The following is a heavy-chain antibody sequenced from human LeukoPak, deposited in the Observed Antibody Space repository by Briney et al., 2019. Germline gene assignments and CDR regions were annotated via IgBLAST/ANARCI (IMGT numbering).Heavy chain of an antibody. J-gene: IGHJ4*02. V-gene: IGHV4-59*08. CDR3: ARMGGYSGYATH. CDR2: ILYSGTT. D-gene: IGHD5-12*01. Sequence: SETLSLTCTVSGGSTSSYYWSWIRQPPGKGLEWIGYILYSGTTNSNPSLKSRVTISVDTSKNQISLKQSSVTAADTAVYYCARMGGYSGYATHWGQGTLVTVSS. CDR1: GGSTSSYY.